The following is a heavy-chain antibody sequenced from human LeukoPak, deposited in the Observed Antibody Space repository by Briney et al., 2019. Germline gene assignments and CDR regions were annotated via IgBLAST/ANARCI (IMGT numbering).Heavy chain of an antibody. J-gene: IGHJ4*02. CDR2: IVPIFGTA. CDR1: GGTFSSYA. D-gene: IGHD2-15*01. Sequence: SVKVSCKASGGTFSSYAISCVRQAPGQGLEWMGGIVPIFGTANYAQKFQGRVTITADESTSTAYMELSRLRSEDTAVYYCARDMRGPYWYYFDYWGQGTLVTVSS. V-gene: IGHV1-69*13. CDR3: ARDMRGPYWYYFDY.